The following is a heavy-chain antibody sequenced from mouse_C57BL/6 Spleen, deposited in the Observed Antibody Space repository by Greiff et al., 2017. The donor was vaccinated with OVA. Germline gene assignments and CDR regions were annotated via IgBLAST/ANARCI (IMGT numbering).Heavy chain of an antibody. CDR3: ARGYGNYDDAMDY. Sequence: EVQVVESEGGLVQPGSSMKLSCTASGFTFSDYYMAWVRQVPEKGLEWVANINYDGSSTYYLDSLKSRFIISRDNAKNILYLQMSSLKSEDTATYYCARGYGNYDDAMDYWGQGTSVTVSS. D-gene: IGHD2-1*01. CDR2: INYDGSST. CDR1: GFTFSDYY. V-gene: IGHV5-16*01. J-gene: IGHJ4*01.